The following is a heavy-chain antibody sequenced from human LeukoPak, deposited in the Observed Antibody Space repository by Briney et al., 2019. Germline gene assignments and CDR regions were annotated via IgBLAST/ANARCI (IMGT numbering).Heavy chain of an antibody. CDR1: GGSISSSSYY. CDR2: IYYSGST. CDR3: AIRFLEWFPFDY. J-gene: IGHJ4*02. D-gene: IGHD3-3*01. V-gene: IGHV4-39*01. Sequence: SETLSLTCTVSGGSISSSSYYWGWIRQPPGKGLEWIGSIYYSGSTYYNPSLKSRVTISVDTSKNQSSLKLSSVTAADTAVYYCAIRFLEWFPFDYWGQGTLVTVSS.